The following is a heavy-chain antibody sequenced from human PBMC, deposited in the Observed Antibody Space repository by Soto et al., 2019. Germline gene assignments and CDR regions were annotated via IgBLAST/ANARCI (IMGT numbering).Heavy chain of an antibody. CDR3: AKDEGYSRLRGFDY. J-gene: IGHJ4*02. Sequence: GGSQRLCCAASGFTCSSYGVSWVRQDPGKGLEWVSTISGSGDSTYYADSVKGRFTISRDNSKSTLYLQMNSLRAEDTAVYYCAKDEGYSRLRGFDYWGQGTLVTVSS. V-gene: IGHV3-23*01. CDR1: GFTCSSYG. D-gene: IGHD5-12*01. CDR2: ISGSGDST.